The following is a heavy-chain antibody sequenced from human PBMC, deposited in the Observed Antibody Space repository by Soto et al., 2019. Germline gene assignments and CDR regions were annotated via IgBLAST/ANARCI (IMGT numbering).Heavy chain of an antibody. CDR1: GFTFSDHY. CDR2: TRNKANSYTT. J-gene: IGHJ6*02. V-gene: IGHV3-72*01. CDR3: ARGGYCSSTSCYSDYYGMDV. Sequence: PGGSLRLSCAASGFTFSDHYMDWVRQAPGKGLEWVGRTRNKANSYTTEYAASVRGRFTISRDDSKSSLYLQMNSLQTEDTAVYYCARGGYCSSTSCYSDYYGMDVWGQGTTVTVSS. D-gene: IGHD2-2*03.